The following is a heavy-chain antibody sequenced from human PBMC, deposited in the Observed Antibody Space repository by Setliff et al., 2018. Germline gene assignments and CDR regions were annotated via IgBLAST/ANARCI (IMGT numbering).Heavy chain of an antibody. Sequence: GGSLRLSCAASGFTFSGSAMHWVRQSPGKGLEWVAVIWYDGSQKYHADSVKGRFTVSRDNSKNTLYLQMNSLRAEDTAVYYCAKDPGDSSGSFEYWGQGTQVTVSS. CDR2: IWYDGSQK. CDR1: GFTFSGSA. J-gene: IGHJ4*02. CDR3: AKDPGDSSGSFEY. D-gene: IGHD3-22*01. V-gene: IGHV3-33*03.